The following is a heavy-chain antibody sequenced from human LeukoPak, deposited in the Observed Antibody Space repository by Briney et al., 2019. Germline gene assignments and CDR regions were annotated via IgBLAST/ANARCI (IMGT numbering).Heavy chain of an antibody. CDR3: ARGPYGSGRGTYYYYYMDV. J-gene: IGHJ6*03. D-gene: IGHD3-10*01. CDR2: IIPIFGTA. Sequence: GSSVKVSCKASGGTFSSYAISWVRQAPGQGLEWMGGIIPIFGTANYAQKFQGRVTITADKSTSTAYMELSSLRSEDTAVYYCARGPYGSGRGTYYYYYMDVWGKGTTVTVSS. V-gene: IGHV1-69*06. CDR1: GGTFSSYA.